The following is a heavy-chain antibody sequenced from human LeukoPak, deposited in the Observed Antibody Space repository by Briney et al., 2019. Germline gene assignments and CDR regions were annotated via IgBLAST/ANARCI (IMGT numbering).Heavy chain of an antibody. CDR3: SGDGEYDSHRTDDFDI. V-gene: IGHV4-4*07. CDR2: IYTSGST. CDR1: GGSTSSYY. D-gene: IGHD3-22*01. J-gene: IGHJ3*02. Sequence: SETLSLTCTVSGGSTSSYYWSWIRQPAGKGLEWIGRIYTSGSTNYNPSFKSRGTIFVEKSKNQFSLKLISVPAADTAAYYCSGDGEYDSHRTDDFDIWGKGTMVTVSS.